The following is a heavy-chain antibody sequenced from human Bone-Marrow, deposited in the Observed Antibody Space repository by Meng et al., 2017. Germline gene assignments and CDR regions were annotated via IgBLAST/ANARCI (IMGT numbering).Heavy chain of an antibody. D-gene: IGHD5-12*01. CDR3: SGHIDY. CDR1: GFTFSSYA. V-gene: IGHV3-30*07. CDR2: ISYDGSNK. Sequence: GESLKISCAASGFTFSSYAMHWVRQAPGKGLEWVAVISYDGSNKYYADSVKGRFTISRDNSKNTLYLQMNSLKTEDTAVYYCSGHIDYWGQGTLVTVSS. J-gene: IGHJ4*02.